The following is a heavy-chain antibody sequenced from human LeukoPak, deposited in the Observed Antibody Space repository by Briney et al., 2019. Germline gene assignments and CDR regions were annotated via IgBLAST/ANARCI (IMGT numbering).Heavy chain of an antibody. J-gene: IGHJ4*02. Sequence: PGGSLRLSCAASGFTFSTYWMTWVRKAPGKALEWVASIKKDGSEIYYLDSVKGRFIVSRDNAQNSLTLQMNSLRAEDTAVYYCARARVNLDYWGQGTLVTVSS. CDR2: IKKDGSEI. CDR1: GFTFSTYW. D-gene: IGHD1-14*01. V-gene: IGHV3-7*05. CDR3: ARARVNLDY.